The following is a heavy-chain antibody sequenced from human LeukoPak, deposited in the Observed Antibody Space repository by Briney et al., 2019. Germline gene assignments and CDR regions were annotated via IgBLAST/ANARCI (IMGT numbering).Heavy chain of an antibody. CDR3: AKSFYDSGGYYGIIDY. V-gene: IGHV3-30*18. Sequence: GGSLRLSCAASGFTFNSYSMFWVRQVPGKGLEWVAVISYDGTHKYYAASVKGRFTNSRDNSKNTLHLQMDGLRVEDAALYYCAKSFYDSGGYYGIIDYWGQGTLVTVPS. D-gene: IGHD3-22*01. J-gene: IGHJ4*02. CDR1: GFTFNSYS. CDR2: ISYDGTHK.